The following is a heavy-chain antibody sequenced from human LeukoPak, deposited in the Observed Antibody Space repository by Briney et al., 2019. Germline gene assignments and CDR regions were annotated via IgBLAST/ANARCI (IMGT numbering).Heavy chain of an antibody. CDR3: AKVGSSGWSPDY. V-gene: IGHV3-11*04. J-gene: IGHJ4*02. CDR1: GFTFSDYY. Sequence: GGSLRLSCAASGFTFSDYYMSWIRQAPGKGLEWVSYISSSGSTIYYADSVKGRFTISRDNAKNSLNLQMNSLRAEDTAVYCCAKVGSSGWSPDYWGQGTLVTVSS. D-gene: IGHD6-19*01. CDR2: ISSSGSTI.